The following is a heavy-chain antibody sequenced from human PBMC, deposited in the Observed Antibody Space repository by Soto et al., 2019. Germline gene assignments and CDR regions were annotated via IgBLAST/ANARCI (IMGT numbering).Heavy chain of an antibody. D-gene: IGHD5-12*01. CDR3: ARGGRYSGYDNPTTGYFDY. Sequence: ASVKVSCKASGGTFSSYAISWVRQAPGQGLEWMGGIIPIFGTANYAQKFQGRVTTTADESTSTAYMELSSLRSEDTAVYYCARGGRYSGYDNPTTGYFDYWGQGTLVTVSS. V-gene: IGHV1-69*13. CDR1: GGTFSSYA. J-gene: IGHJ4*02. CDR2: IIPIFGTA.